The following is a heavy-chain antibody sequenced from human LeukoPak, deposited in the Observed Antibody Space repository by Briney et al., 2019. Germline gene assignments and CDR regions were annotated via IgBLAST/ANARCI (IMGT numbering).Heavy chain of an antibody. CDR1: GFTFSSYE. CDR2: ISSSGSTI. V-gene: IGHV3-48*03. Sequence: GGSLRLSCAASGFTFSSYEMNWVRQAPGKGLEWVSYISSSGSTIYYADSVKGRFTISRDNAKNSLYLQMDSLRAEDTAVYYCARDSSYYGSGSFSDWGQGTLVTVSS. J-gene: IGHJ4*02. D-gene: IGHD3-10*01. CDR3: ARDSSYYGSGSFSD.